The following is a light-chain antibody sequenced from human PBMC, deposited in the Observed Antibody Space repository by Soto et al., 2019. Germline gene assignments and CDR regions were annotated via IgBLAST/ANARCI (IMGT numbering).Light chain of an antibody. J-gene: IGKJ1*01. V-gene: IGKV3-15*01. CDR3: QQYNNWPWT. Sequence: EIMMTQSPVTLSVSPGERATLSCRASQSVSSSYLAWYQQKPGQAPRLLIHGASTRATGFPARFSGSGSGTDFTLTISSLQSEDFAIYYCQQYNNWPWTFGQGTKVDIK. CDR2: GAS. CDR1: QSVSSSY.